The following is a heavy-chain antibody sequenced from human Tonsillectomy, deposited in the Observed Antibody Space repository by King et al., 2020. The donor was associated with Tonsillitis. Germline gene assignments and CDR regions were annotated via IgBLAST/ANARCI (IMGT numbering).Heavy chain of an antibody. CDR2: IIPIFGTA. V-gene: IGHV1-69*12. CDR3: ARLPNYYDSSLDAFDI. D-gene: IGHD3-22*01. Sequence: QLVQSGAEVKKPGSSVKVSCKASGGTFSSYAISWVRQAPGQGLEWMGGIIPIFGTANYAQKFQGRVTITADESTSTAYMELSSLRSEDTAVYYCARLPNYYDSSLDAFDIWGQGTMVTVSS. CDR1: GGTFSSYA. J-gene: IGHJ3*02.